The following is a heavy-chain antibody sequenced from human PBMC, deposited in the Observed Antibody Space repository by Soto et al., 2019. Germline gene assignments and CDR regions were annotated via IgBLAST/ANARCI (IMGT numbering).Heavy chain of an antibody. D-gene: IGHD6-6*01. Sequence: QVQLVQSGAEVKKPGASVKVSCKASGYTFTSYDINWVRQATGQGLEWMGWMNPNSGNTGYAQKFQGRVTMTRNTSRSXXYMELSSLRSEDTAVYYCARRIAARPTRYYYGMDVWGQGTTVTVSS. CDR2: MNPNSGNT. J-gene: IGHJ6*02. V-gene: IGHV1-8*01. CDR1: GYTFTSYD. CDR3: ARRIAARPTRYYYGMDV.